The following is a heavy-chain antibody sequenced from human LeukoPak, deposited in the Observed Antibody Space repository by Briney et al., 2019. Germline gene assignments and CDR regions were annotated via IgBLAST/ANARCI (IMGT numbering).Heavy chain of an antibody. D-gene: IGHD3-16*01. CDR2: ISSSSSYI. CDR3: ARVWRHKETPLRAHAFDI. V-gene: IGHV3-21*01. Sequence: GGSLRLSCAASGFTFSSYSMNWVRQAPGKGLEWVSSISSSSSYIYYADSVKGRFTISRDNAKNSLYLQMNSLRAEDTAVYYCARVWRHKETPLRAHAFDIWGQGTMVTVSS. CDR1: GFTFSSYS. J-gene: IGHJ3*02.